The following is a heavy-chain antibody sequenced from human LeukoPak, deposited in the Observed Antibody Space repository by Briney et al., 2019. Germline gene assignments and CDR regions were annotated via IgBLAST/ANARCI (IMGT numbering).Heavy chain of an antibody. J-gene: IGHJ4*02. CDR3: AADDYSAGSYFLYFFDY. V-gene: IGHV1-69*04. D-gene: IGHD1-26*01. Sequence: SVKVSCKTSGDTFRSYAISWVRQAPGQGLEWMGRIIPFLNISNYAQNFEDKVTIKADRSTGTVYMELTSLAFEDTAVYFCAADDYSAGSYFLYFFDYWGQGALITVSS. CDR1: GDTFRSYA. CDR2: IIPFLNIS.